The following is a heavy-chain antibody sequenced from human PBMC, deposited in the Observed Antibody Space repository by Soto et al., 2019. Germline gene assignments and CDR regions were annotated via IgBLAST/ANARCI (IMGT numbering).Heavy chain of an antibody. V-gene: IGHV4-39*01. J-gene: IGHJ6*02. CDR1: GGSISSSSYY. Sequence: PSETLSLTCTVSGGSISSSSYYWGWIRQPPGKGLEWIGSIYYSGSTYYNPSLKSRVTISVDTSKNQFSLKLSSVTAADTAVYYCARHSGPLGRYYYGMDVWGQGTTVTVSS. CDR2: IYYSGST. CDR3: ARHSGPLGRYYYGMDV.